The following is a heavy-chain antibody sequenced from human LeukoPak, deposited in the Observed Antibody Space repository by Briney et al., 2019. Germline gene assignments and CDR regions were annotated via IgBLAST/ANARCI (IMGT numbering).Heavy chain of an antibody. CDR3: AKDVHKAVRGDFDY. CDR2: ISGSGTTT. D-gene: IGHD2-21*01. CDR1: GFTFTRYA. J-gene: IGHJ4*02. Sequence: GGSLRLSCAASGFTFTRYAMSWVRQAPGKGPEWVSAISGSGTTTGYADSVKGRFTISRDQSKNTLYLQMNSLRAEDTAVYYCAKDVHKAVRGDFDYWGQGTLVTVSS. V-gene: IGHV3-23*01.